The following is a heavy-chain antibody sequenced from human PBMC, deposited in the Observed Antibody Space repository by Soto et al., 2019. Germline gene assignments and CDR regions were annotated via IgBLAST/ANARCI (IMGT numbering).Heavy chain of an antibody. CDR1: VFTFSSYG. J-gene: IGHJ6*02. CDR2: ISASGGST. Sequence: GGSLRLSCAASVFTFSSYGMSWVRQAPGKGLEWVSSISASGGSTYYADSVKGRFAISRDNSKNTLYLQMNNLRAEDTAVYYCAKRYYYDGSGPYGMDVWGQGTTVTVSS. D-gene: IGHD3-22*01. V-gene: IGHV3-23*01. CDR3: AKRYYYDGSGPYGMDV.